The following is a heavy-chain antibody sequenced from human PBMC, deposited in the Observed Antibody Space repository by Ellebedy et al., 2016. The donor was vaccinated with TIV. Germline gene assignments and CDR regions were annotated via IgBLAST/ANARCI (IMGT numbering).Heavy chain of an antibody. CDR2: IYYRGST. J-gene: IGHJ5*02. CDR3: ARGAIVVVPAASSDWFDP. Sequence: SETLSLXXTVSGDPITSGGYHWTWIRQHPGKGLEWIGYIYYRGSTHYNPSLKGRLTISVDTSKNQFSLMLTSVTAADTAVYYCARGAIVVVPAASSDWFDPWGQGTLVTVSS. V-gene: IGHV4-31*03. CDR1: GDPITSGGYH. D-gene: IGHD2-2*01.